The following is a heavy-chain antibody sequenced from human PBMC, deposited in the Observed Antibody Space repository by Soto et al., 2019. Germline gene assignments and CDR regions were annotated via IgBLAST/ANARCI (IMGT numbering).Heavy chain of an antibody. D-gene: IGHD3-16*01. CDR2: IKVGSSRI. CDR3: VRSPKIGVRGAF. Sequence: GGSLRLSCIGSGFSFSAYNMNWGRQAPGKGLEWVSSIKVGSSRIYQPDSMKGRFTISRDDARNSVYLQINSLRAEDTALYFCVRSPKIGVRGAFWGRGTQVTVSS. V-gene: IGHV3-21*01. J-gene: IGHJ1*01. CDR1: GFSFSAYN.